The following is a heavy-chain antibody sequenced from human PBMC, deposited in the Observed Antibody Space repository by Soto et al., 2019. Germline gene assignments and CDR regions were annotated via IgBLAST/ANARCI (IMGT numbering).Heavy chain of an antibody. J-gene: IGHJ5*02. D-gene: IGHD5-18*01. CDR3: AENHHYSDFDP. CDR1: GFTFSIYA. CDR2: ISGSGSST. Sequence: EVQLLESGGGLAQPGGSLRLSCAASGFTFSIYAMSWVRQAPGKGLEWVSTISGSGSSTYYADSVKGRFTISRDNSKDTLYLQMNSLRAEDTAVYYCAENHHYSDFDPWGQGTLVTVSS. V-gene: IGHV3-23*01.